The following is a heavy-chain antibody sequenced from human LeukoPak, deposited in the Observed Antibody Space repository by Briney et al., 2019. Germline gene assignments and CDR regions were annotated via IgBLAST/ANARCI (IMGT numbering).Heavy chain of an antibody. V-gene: IGHV3-43*02. CDR1: GFTFDDYA. D-gene: IGHD4-23*01. CDR2: ISAYGDRT. CDR3: ATDLGNAYYNYGMDL. J-gene: IGHJ6*02. Sequence: PGGTLRLSCAASGFTFDDYAIHWVRQAPGKGLEWVSVISAYGDRTKYADSVKDRLTIYRHNSKNSLSLQMNSPRKEDTAFYYCATDLGNAYYNYGMDLWGQGPTVTVSS.